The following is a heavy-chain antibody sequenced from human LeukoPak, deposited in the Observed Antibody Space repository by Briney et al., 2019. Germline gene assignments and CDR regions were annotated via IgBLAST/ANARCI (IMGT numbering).Heavy chain of an antibody. Sequence: GGSLRLSCAASGFTFSSYGMHWVRQAPGKGLEWVAFIRYDGSNKYYAASVRGRFTISRDNAKNSLYLQMNRLRADDTAVYYCARELQLERLAFGKEGSAFDYWGQGTLVTVSS. CDR2: IRYDGSNK. V-gene: IGHV3-30*02. CDR1: GFTFSSYG. D-gene: IGHD1-1*01. CDR3: ARELQLERLAFGKEGSAFDY. J-gene: IGHJ4*02.